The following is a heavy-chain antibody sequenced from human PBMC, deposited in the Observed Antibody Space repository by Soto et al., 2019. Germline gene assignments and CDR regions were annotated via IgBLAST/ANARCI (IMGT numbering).Heavy chain of an antibody. V-gene: IGHV4-59*01. CDR1: GGPLSSYN. Sequence: PSETLPRTWTVSGGPLSSYNGSWIRQPPAKGLEWTGYIYHSGRTNYKPSLQSRVTISVDTSKNQFSLKLSSVTAADTAVYYCARDLGVRGVIRSPDNNYG. J-gene: IGHJ6*01. D-gene: IGHD3-10*01. CDR2: IYHSGRT. CDR3: ARDLGVRGVIRSPDNNYG.